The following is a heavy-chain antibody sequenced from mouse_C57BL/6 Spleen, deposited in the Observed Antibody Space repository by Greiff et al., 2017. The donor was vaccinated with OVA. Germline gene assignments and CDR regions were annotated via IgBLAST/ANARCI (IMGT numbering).Heavy chain of an antibody. CDR2: IDPENGDT. Sequence: EVKLMESGAELVRPGASVKLSCTASGFNIKDDYMHWVKQRPEQGLEWIGWIDPENGDTEYASKFQGKATITADTSSNTAYLQLSSLTSEDTAVYYCTSSTMVKKRFAYWGQGTLVTVSA. CDR1: GFNIKDDY. D-gene: IGHD2-2*01. J-gene: IGHJ3*01. V-gene: IGHV14-4*01. CDR3: TSSTMVKKRFAY.